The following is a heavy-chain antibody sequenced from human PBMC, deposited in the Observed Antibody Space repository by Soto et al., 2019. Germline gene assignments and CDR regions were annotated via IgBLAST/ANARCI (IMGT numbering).Heavy chain of an antibody. V-gene: IGHV3-53*02. CDR3: STSSRNEYHFAMDA. CDR2: IYSGGST. Sequence: EVHLVETGGGLIQPGGSLRLSCAASGLSVSSSDMSWVRQAPGKGLEWVSVIYSGGSTHDADSVKGRFTISRDNSKNTVHLQMNSLRVDDTAVYFCSTSSRNEYHFAMDAWGQGTTVIVS. CDR1: GLSVSSSD. J-gene: IGHJ6*02. D-gene: IGHD6-6*01.